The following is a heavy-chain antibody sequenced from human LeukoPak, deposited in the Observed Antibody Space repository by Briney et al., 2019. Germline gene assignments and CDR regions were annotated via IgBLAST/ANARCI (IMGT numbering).Heavy chain of an antibody. CDR1: GGSISSSSYY. CDR3: ASHVLLWFGDGGYFDY. Sequence: SETLSLTCTVSGGSISSSSYYWGWIRQPPGKGLEWIGSIYYSGSTYYNPSLKSRVTISVDTSKNQFSLKLSSVTAADTAVYYCASHVLLWFGDGGYFDYWGQGTLVTVSS. J-gene: IGHJ4*02. V-gene: IGHV4-39*07. CDR2: IYYSGST. D-gene: IGHD3-10*01.